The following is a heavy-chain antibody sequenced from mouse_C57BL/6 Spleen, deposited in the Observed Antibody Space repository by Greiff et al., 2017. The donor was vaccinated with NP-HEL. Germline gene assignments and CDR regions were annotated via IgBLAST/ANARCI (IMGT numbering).Heavy chain of an antibody. J-gene: IGHJ4*01. Sequence: DVQLVESGGGLVKPGGSLKLSCAASGFTFSDYGMHWVRQAPEKGLEWVAYISSGSSTIYYADTVKGRFTISRDNAKNTLFLQMTSLRSEDTAMYYCARRLYYYGSSSYYYAMDYWGQGTSVTVSS. V-gene: IGHV5-17*01. CDR3: ARRLYYYGSSSYYYAMDY. CDR1: GFTFSDYG. D-gene: IGHD1-1*01. CDR2: ISSGSSTI.